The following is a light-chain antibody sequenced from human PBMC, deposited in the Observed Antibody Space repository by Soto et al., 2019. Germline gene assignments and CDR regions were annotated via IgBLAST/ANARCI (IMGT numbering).Light chain of an antibody. CDR1: SGAVTSGHF. CDR2: DTI. Sequence: QAVVTQEPSLTVSPGGTITLTCGSSSGAVTSGHFPYWFQQRPGQAPKTLIHDTINRHSWTPARFSGSLLGGKAALTLSGAQPEDEAYYYCLLIDGGVRVFGGGTKLTVL. CDR3: LLIDGGVRV. V-gene: IGLV7-46*01. J-gene: IGLJ2*01.